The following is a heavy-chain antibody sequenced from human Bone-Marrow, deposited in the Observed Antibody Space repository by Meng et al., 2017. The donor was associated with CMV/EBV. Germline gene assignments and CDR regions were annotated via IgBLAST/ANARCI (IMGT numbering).Heavy chain of an antibody. Sequence: GSLRLSCTVSGGSISSSSYYWGWIRQPPGKGLEWIGSIYYSGSTYYNPSLKSRVTISVDTSKNQFSLKLSSVTAEDTAVYYCARNDLWGQGTLVTVSS. CDR3: ARNDL. J-gene: IGHJ5*02. CDR2: IYYSGST. V-gene: IGHV4-39*07. CDR1: GGSISSSSYY.